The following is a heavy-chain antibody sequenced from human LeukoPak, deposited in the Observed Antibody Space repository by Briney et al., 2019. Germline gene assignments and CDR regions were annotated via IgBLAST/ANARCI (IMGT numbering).Heavy chain of an antibody. D-gene: IGHD6-13*01. Sequence: SETLSLTCTVSGGSISSYYWSWIRQPPGKGLEWIGYVYYSGSTNYNPSLKSRVTISVDTSKNQFSLKLSSVTAADTAVYYCARGKYSSSLNYWGQGTLVTVSS. J-gene: IGHJ4*02. V-gene: IGHV4-59*01. CDR1: GGSISSYY. CDR2: VYYSGST. CDR3: ARGKYSSSLNY.